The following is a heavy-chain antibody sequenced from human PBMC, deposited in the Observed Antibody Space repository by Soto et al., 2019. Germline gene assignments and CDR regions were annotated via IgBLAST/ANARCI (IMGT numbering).Heavy chain of an antibody. CDR1: GAYISDFS. Sequence: QVQQLESGPGLVKPWDTLSLTCTVSGAYISDFSWSWIRQPAGKGLEWIGRITVNGNTQYNPSFRSRVNMSMDTSRNQFSLNLQSATAADTALYYCARESWENLPYEAHWGQGTLVTVSS. J-gene: IGHJ1*01. CDR2: ITVNGNT. V-gene: IGHV4-4*07. D-gene: IGHD5-12*01. CDR3: ARESWENLPYEAH.